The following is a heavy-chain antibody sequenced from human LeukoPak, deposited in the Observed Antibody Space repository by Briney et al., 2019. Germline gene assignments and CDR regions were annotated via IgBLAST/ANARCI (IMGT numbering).Heavy chain of an antibody. V-gene: IGHV4-59*01. J-gene: IGHJ4*02. CDR3: ASAAYGDYPTY. D-gene: IGHD4-17*01. CDR2: IYYSGSA. Sequence: SETLSLTCTVSGGSISSYYWSWIRQPPGKGLEWIGYIYYSGSANYNSSLKSRVTISVDTSKNHFSLKLSSVTAADTAVYYCASAAYGDYPTYWGQGTLVTVSS. CDR1: GGSISSYY.